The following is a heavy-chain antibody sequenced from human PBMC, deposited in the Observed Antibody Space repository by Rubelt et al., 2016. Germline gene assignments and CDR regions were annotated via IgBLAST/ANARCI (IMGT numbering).Heavy chain of an antibody. D-gene: IGHD1-7*01. CDR3: ARDPRAGTTSFDY. CDR1: GGSFSGYY. J-gene: IGHJ4*02. V-gene: IGHV4-34*01. CDR2: INHSGST. Sequence: QVQLQQWGAGLLKPSETLSLTCAVYGGSFSGYYWSWIRQPPGKGLEWIGEINHSGSTYYNPSRKSRVTISVDTSKNQFSRKRSSVTAADTAVYYCARDPRAGTTSFDYWGQGTLVTVSS.